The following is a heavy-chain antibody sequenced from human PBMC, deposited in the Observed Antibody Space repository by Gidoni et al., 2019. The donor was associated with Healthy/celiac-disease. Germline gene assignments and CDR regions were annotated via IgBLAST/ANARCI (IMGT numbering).Heavy chain of an antibody. CDR1: GGSFSGYY. Sequence: QVQLQQWGAGLLKPSETLSLTCAVYGGSFSGYYWSWIRQPPGKGLEWIGEINHSGSTNYNPSLKSRVTISVDTSKNQFSLKLSSVTAADTAVYYCARGFSRLYDDILTGYLNWFDPWGQGTLVTVSS. J-gene: IGHJ5*02. D-gene: IGHD3-9*01. CDR2: INHSGST. CDR3: ARGFSRLYDDILTGYLNWFDP. V-gene: IGHV4-34*01.